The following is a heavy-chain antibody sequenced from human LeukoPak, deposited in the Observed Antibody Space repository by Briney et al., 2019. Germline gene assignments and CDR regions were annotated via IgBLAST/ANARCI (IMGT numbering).Heavy chain of an antibody. J-gene: IGHJ4*02. Sequence: GGSLRLSCAASGFTFSSYAMHWVRQAPGKGLEYVSAISSNGGSTYYANSVKGRFTISRDNSKNTLYLQMGSLRAEDMAVYYCARGTYGGNPYYFDYWGQGTLVTVSS. V-gene: IGHV3-64*01. CDR1: GFTFSSYA. D-gene: IGHD4-23*01. CDR2: ISSNGGST. CDR3: ARGTYGGNPYYFDY.